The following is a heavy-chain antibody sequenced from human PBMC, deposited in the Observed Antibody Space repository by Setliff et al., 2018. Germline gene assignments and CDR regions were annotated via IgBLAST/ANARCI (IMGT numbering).Heavy chain of an antibody. CDR1: GYTFTSYG. CDR2: IGAYNGNT. V-gene: IGHV1-18*01. J-gene: IGHJ3*02. CDR3: ARDGQWGYGGNSGAFDI. Sequence: GASVKVSCKASGYTFTSYGISWVRQAPGQGLEWMGWIGAYNGNTNYAQKLQGRVTMTTDTSTSTAYMELRSLRSDDTAVYYCARDGQWGYGGNSGAFDIWGQGTMVTVSS. D-gene: IGHD4-17*01.